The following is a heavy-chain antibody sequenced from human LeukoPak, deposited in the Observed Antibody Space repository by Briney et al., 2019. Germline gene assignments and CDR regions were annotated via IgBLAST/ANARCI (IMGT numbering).Heavy chain of an antibody. CDR3: ASEYCSGGNCYFDY. D-gene: IGHD2-15*01. Sequence: KSGESLKISCKGSEYSFATYWIGWVRQMARQGLEWMGIIFPGDSDTRYSPSFQGQVTISADKSISTAYLQWSSLKASDTAIYYCASEYCSGGNCYFDYWGQGTLVTVSS. CDR2: IFPGDSDT. V-gene: IGHV5-51*01. J-gene: IGHJ4*02. CDR1: EYSFATYW.